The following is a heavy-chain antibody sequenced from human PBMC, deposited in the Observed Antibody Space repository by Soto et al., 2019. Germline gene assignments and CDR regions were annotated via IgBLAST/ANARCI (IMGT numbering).Heavy chain of an antibody. D-gene: IGHD1-26*01. CDR2: ISWNSDSI. J-gene: IGHJ4*02. CDR1: GFTFDDYA. CDR3: ARDGGSGIVSFTALDF. Sequence: EVQLVESGGGLVQPGRSLRLSCAASGFTFDDYAMHWVRQVPGKGLEWVSGISWNSDSIGYADSVKGRFTISRDNAKNSLELQMNSLRAGDTALYYCARDGGSGIVSFTALDFWGQGTLVTVSS. V-gene: IGHV3-9*01.